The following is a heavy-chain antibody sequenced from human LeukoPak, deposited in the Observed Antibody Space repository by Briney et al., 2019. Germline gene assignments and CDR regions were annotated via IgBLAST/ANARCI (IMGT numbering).Heavy chain of an antibody. CDR1: GFTVSSNY. D-gene: IGHD3-22*01. V-gene: IGHV3-23*01. CDR2: ISGSGGST. Sequence: GGSLRLSCAASGFTVSSNYMSWVRQAPGKGLEWVSAISGSGGSTYYADSVKGRFTISRDNSKNTLYLQMNSLRAEDTAVYYCAKVADYYDSSGYYYWGQGTLVTVSS. CDR3: AKVADYYDSSGYYY. J-gene: IGHJ4*02.